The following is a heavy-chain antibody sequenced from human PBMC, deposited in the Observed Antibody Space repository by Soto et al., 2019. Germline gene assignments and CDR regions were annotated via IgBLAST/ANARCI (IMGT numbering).Heavy chain of an antibody. Sequence: SETLSLTSTVSGGFISSSNYYWGWLRQDPGKELEWIGSIFYSGSTYHSPSLKSRVTMSVDTSKTAFSLQMTYVTAADTAVYYCARHRLVSRYFDLWGRGTLVTVSS. V-gene: IGHV4-39*01. D-gene: IGHD3-9*01. J-gene: IGHJ2*01. CDR3: ARHRLVSRYFDL. CDR1: GGFISSSNYY. CDR2: IFYSGST.